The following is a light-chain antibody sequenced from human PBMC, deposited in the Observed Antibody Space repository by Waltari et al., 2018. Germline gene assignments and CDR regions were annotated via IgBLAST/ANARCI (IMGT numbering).Light chain of an antibody. CDR3: QVFDSPTDHQV. CDR2: HDT. J-gene: IGLJ3*02. CDR1: NIGSKS. V-gene: IGLV3-21*02. Sequence: SYELTQPPSVSVAPGQTARISCEGNNIGSKSTQWYQQKPGQAPVQVGFHDTERPSGIPERFSGSKSGNTATLTITRIEAGDEADYYCQVFDSPTDHQVFGGGTKVTVL.